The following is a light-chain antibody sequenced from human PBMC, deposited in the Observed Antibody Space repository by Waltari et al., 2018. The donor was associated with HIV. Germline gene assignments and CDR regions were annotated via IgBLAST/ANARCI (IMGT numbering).Light chain of an antibody. CDR3: CSYARSGIP. CDR1: SSDVGSYNL. V-gene: IGLV2-23*02. Sequence: QSALTQPASVSGSFGQSITISCTGTSSDVGSYNLVSWYQYHPGKAPKLIIYEVSKRPSVVSYRFSGAKSGNTASLTVSGLQAEDAAHYYCCSYARSGIPFGGGTKLTVL. CDR2: EVS. J-gene: IGLJ2*01.